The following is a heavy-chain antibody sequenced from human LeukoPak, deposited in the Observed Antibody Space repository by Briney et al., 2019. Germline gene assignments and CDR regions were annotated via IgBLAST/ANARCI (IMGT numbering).Heavy chain of an antibody. D-gene: IGHD3-3*01. CDR2: IYTTGTT. CDR3: ARHGDFWSGRSWFDP. CDR1: GGSTSAYY. V-gene: IGHV4-4*09. Sequence: SETLSLTCTVSGGSTSAYYLSWIRQPPGKGLEWIGYIYTTGTTHYNRSLESRATMAVDTSKNQFFLTLTSVTAADTAVYFCARHGDFWSGRSWFDPWGQGTLVTVSS. J-gene: IGHJ5*02.